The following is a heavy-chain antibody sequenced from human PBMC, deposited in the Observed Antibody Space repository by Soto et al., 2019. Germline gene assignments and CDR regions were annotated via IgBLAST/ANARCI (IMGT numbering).Heavy chain of an antibody. J-gene: IGHJ6*02. CDR3: ARTYCSSTSCYNYYYYYGMDV. CDR2: ISAYNGNT. D-gene: IGHD2-2*02. V-gene: IGHV1-18*01. Sequence: GASVKVSGKASGYTFTSYGISWVRQAPGQGLEWMGWISAYNGNTNYAQKLQGRVTMTTDTSTSTAYMELRSLRSDDTAVYYCARTYCSSTSCYNYYYYYGMDVWGQGTTVTVSS. CDR1: GYTFTSYG.